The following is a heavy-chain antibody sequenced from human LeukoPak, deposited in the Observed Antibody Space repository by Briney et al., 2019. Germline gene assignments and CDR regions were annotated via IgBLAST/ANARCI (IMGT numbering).Heavy chain of an antibody. J-gene: IGHJ4*02. Sequence: GGSLRLSCAASGFSFSFYSLNWVRQAPGKGLEWISYISSSGSPIYYADSVKGRFTISRDNAKNSLYLQMNSLRAEDTAVYYCAFHPPSRWLHRPFWGQGTLVTVSS. CDR2: ISSSGSPI. D-gene: IGHD5-24*01. CDR1: GFSFSFYS. CDR3: AFHPPSRWLHRPF. V-gene: IGHV3-48*01.